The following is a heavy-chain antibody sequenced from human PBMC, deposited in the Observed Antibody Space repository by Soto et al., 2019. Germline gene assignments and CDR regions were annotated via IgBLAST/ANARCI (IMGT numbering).Heavy chain of an antibody. Sequence: SGPTLVNPTQTLTLTCTFSGFSLSTSGVGVGWIRQPPGKALEWLALIYWDDDKRYSPSLKSRLTITKDTSKNQVVLTMTNMDPVDTATYYCAHSSQTWGYYDSSGYSPFDYWGQGTLVTVSS. CDR2: IYWDDDK. D-gene: IGHD3-22*01. CDR3: AHSSQTWGYYDSSGYSPFDY. CDR1: GFSLSTSGVG. V-gene: IGHV2-5*02. J-gene: IGHJ4*02.